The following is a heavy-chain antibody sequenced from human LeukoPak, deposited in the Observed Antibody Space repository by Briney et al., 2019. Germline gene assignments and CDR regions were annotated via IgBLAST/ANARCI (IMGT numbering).Heavy chain of an antibody. V-gene: IGHV3-23*01. D-gene: IGHD3-9*01. CDR3: ARELTSVLRYFDWSPDAFDI. Sequence: GGSLRLSCAASGFTFSSYAMSWVRQAPGKGLEWVSAISGSGGSTYYADSVKGRFTISRDNSKNTLYLQMNSLRAEDTAVYYCARELTSVLRYFDWSPDAFDIWGQGTMVTVSS. CDR1: GFTFSSYA. J-gene: IGHJ3*02. CDR2: ISGSGGST.